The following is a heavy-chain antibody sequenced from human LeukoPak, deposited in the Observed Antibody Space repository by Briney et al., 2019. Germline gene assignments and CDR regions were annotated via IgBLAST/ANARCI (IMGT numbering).Heavy chain of an antibody. Sequence: SETLSLTCIVSGASISNSSHYWGWIREPPGKGLEWIGNIYYTGTTYYAPSLKSRVTISIDTSKSQFSLKVSSVTAADTAVYYCARVVAVAGTFPDSWGQGTLVTVSS. CDR3: ARVVAVAGTFPDS. D-gene: IGHD6-19*01. CDR1: GASISNSSHY. J-gene: IGHJ4*02. CDR2: IYYTGTT. V-gene: IGHV4-39*07.